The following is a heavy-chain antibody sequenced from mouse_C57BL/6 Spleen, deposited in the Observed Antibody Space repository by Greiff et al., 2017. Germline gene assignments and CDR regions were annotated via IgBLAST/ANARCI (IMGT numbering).Heavy chain of an antibody. CDR3: ASYDYVYYAMDY. Sequence: EVQVVESGGGLVQPGGSLSLSCAASGFTFTDYYMSWVRQPPGKALEWLGFIRNKANGYTTEYSASVKGRFTISSDNSQSILYLQMNALRAEDSATYYCASYDYVYYAMDYWGQGTSVTVSS. V-gene: IGHV7-3*01. D-gene: IGHD2-4*01. CDR2: IRNKANGYTT. J-gene: IGHJ4*01. CDR1: GFTFTDYY.